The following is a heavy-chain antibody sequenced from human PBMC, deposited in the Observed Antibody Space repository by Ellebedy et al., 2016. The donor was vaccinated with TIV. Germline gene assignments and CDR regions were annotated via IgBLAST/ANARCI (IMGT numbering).Heavy chain of an antibody. CDR3: ARGERSSWLPLMYYFDY. V-gene: IGHV1-2*04. J-gene: IGHJ4*02. D-gene: IGHD6-13*01. Sequence: AASVKVSCKASGYTFTDYYMHWVRQAPGQGLEWMGWINPNIGGTKYAQKFQGWVTMTRDTSISTAYMDLSRLTSDDTAVYYCARGERSSWLPLMYYFDYWGQGTLVTVSS. CDR2: INPNIGGT. CDR1: GYTFTDYY.